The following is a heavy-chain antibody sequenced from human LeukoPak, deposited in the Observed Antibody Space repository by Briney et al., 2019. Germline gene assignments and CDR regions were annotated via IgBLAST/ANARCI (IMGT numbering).Heavy chain of an antibody. CDR3: ARDSQWAFDI. V-gene: IGHV3-30*02. Sequence: GGSLRLSCAASGFTFSSYGMHWVRQAPGKGLEWVAFIRYDGSNKYYADSVKGRFTISRDDSKNTLYLQMNSLRAEDTAVYYCARDSQWAFDIWGQGTMVTVSS. D-gene: IGHD6-19*01. J-gene: IGHJ3*02. CDR1: GFTFSSYG. CDR2: IRYDGSNK.